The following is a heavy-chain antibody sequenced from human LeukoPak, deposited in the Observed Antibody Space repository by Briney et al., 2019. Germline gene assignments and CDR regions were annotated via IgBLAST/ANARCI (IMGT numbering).Heavy chain of an antibody. CDR3: ARDQHYDIFTDYTGWYFDL. CDR2: IREDGTDK. Sequence: GGSLRLSCAASGFAFSSHWMSWVRQAPGGGLEWVANIREDGTDKYYGYYVEGRFTISRDNAKNSLYLQMNSLRAEDTAVYYCARDQHYDIFTDYTGWYFDLWGRGTLVTVSS. D-gene: IGHD3-9*01. J-gene: IGHJ2*01. CDR1: GFAFSSHW. V-gene: IGHV3-7*01.